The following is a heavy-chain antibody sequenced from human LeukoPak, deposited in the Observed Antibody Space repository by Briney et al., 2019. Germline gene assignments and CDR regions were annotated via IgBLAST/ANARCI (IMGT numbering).Heavy chain of an antibody. D-gene: IGHD4-17*01. CDR1: GGSISSSSYY. Sequence: ETLSLTCTVSGGSISSSSYYWGWVRQAPGKGLEWVSAISGSGGSTDYADSVKGRFTISRDKSKNTLYLQMNSLRAEDTAVYYCAGYGEYWDWYFDLWGRGTPVTVSP. J-gene: IGHJ2*01. CDR3: AGYGEYWDWYFDL. CDR2: ISGSGGST. V-gene: IGHV3-23*01.